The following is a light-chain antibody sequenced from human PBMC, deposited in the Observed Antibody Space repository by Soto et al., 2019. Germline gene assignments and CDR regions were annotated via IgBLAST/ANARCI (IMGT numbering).Light chain of an antibody. CDR2: DVS. CDR1: SSDIGGYKY. V-gene: IGLV2-14*01. J-gene: IGLJ3*02. CDR3: SSSTSAAVK. Sequence: QSALTQPASVSRSPGQSITISCTGTSSDIGGYKYVSWYQQHPGKAPKLMIYDVSNRPSGVSYRFSGSKSGNTASLTISGLQADDEADYYCSSSTSAAVKFGGGTKLTV.